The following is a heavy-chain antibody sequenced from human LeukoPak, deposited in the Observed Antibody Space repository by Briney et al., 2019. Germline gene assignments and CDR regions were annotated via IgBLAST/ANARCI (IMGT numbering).Heavy chain of an antibody. D-gene: IGHD3-9*01. CDR3: AKDILRYFDWSFPDY. CDR1: GFTFDDYT. J-gene: IGHJ4*02. Sequence: GGSLRLSCAASGFTFDDYTMHWVRQAPGKDLEWVSLISWDGGSTYYADSVKGRFTISRDNSKNSLYLQMNSLRTEDTSLYYCAKDILRYFDWSFPDYWGQGTLVTVSS. CDR2: ISWDGGST. V-gene: IGHV3-43*01.